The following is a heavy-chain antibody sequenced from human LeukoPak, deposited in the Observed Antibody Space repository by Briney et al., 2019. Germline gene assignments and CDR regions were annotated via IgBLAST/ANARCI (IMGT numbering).Heavy chain of an antibody. J-gene: IGHJ3*02. CDR3: ASGDILTGYPWVFDI. V-gene: IGHV3-21*01. D-gene: IGHD3-9*01. Sequence: PGGSLRLSCAASGFTFSSYSMNWVRQAPGKGLEWVSSISSSSSYIYYADSVKGRLTISRDNAKNSLYLQMNSLRAEDTAVYYCASGDILTGYPWVFDIWGQGTMVTVSS. CDR2: ISSSSSYI. CDR1: GFTFSSYS.